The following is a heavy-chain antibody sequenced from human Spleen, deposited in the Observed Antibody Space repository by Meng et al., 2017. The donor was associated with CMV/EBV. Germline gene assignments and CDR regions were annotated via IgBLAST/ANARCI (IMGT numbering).Heavy chain of an antibody. D-gene: IGHD3-16*01. Sequence: CAASGFTFSNAWMSWVRQAPGKGLEWVGRIKSKTDGGTTDYAAPVKCRFTISRDDSKNTLYLQMNSLKTEDTAVYYCTTDYGSSPGYWGQGTLVTVSS. CDR2: IKSKTDGGTT. CDR1: GFTFSNAW. J-gene: IGHJ4*02. CDR3: TTDYGSSPGY. V-gene: IGHV3-15*01.